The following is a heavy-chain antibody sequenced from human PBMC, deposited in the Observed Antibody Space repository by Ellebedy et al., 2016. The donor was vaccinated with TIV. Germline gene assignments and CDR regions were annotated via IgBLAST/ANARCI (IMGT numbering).Heavy chain of an antibody. CDR3: ARDRVHYAHFDY. CDR1: GFIFSSYA. J-gene: IGHJ4*02. CDR2: ISYDGSNK. V-gene: IGHV3-30-3*01. D-gene: IGHD4-17*01. Sequence: GESLKISXAASGFIFSSYAMHWVRQASGKGLEWVAVISYDGSNKYYADSVKGRFTISRDNSKNTLYLQMNSLRAEDTAVYYCARDRVHYAHFDYWGQGTLVTVSS.